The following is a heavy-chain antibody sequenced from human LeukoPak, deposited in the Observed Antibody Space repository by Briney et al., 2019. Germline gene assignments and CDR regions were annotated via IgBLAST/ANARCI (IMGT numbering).Heavy chain of an antibody. CDR1: GYTFTSYG. CDR3: ARGQKWSDDPYYFDS. Sequence: GASVKVSCKASGYTFTSYGISWVRQAPGQGLEWMGWISAYDGNTNYAQKLQGRVTMTTDTSTSTAYMELRSLRSDGTAVYYCARGQKWSDDPYYFDSWGQGTLVTVSS. J-gene: IGHJ4*02. V-gene: IGHV1-18*01. D-gene: IGHD3-3*01. CDR2: ISAYDGNT.